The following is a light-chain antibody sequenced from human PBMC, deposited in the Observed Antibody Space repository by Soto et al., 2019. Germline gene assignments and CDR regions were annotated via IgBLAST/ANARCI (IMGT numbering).Light chain of an antibody. CDR3: TSYAGNDKYV. Sequence: QSALTQPPSASRSPGQSVTISCTGTSSDVGDYFYVSWYQQHPGKPPKLLIYEVTRRPLGVPDRFSGSRSGNTASLTVSGLQADDEADYYCTSYAGNDKYVFGSGTKLTVL. CDR2: EVT. V-gene: IGLV2-8*02. J-gene: IGLJ1*01. CDR1: SSDVGDYFY.